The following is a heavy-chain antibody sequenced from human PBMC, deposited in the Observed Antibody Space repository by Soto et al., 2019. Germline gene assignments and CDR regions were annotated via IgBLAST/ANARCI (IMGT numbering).Heavy chain of an antibody. CDR2: IYYSGST. CDR1: GGSISSGGYY. V-gene: IGHV4-31*03. Sequence: QVQLQESGPGLVKPSQTLSLTCTVSGGSISSGGYYWSWIRQHPGKGLEWIGYIYYSGSTYYNPSLKSRVTISVDTSKKQFSLKLSSVTAADTAVYYCASGRRSSSSDYYMDVWGKGTTVTVSS. CDR3: ASGRRSSSSDYYMDV. D-gene: IGHD6-6*01. J-gene: IGHJ6*03.